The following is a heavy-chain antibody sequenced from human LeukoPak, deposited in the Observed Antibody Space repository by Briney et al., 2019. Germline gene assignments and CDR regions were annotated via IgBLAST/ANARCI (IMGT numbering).Heavy chain of an antibody. V-gene: IGHV4-59*01. Sequence: SETLSLTCTVSGGSISSYYWSYIRQPPGKGLEWIGYIYYSGSTNYNPSLKSRVTISVDTSKNQFSLKLRSVTAADTAVYYCARVPGGGTAANWGQGTMVTVSS. CDR3: ARVPGGGTAAN. J-gene: IGHJ3*01. CDR2: IYYSGST. CDR1: GGSISSYY. D-gene: IGHD1-7*01.